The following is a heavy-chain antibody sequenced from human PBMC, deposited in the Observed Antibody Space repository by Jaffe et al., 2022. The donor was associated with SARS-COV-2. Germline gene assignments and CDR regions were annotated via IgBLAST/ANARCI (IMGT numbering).Heavy chain of an antibody. CDR1: GGSISSYY. D-gene: IGHD6-19*01. J-gene: IGHJ5*02. CDR2: IYYSGST. CDR3: ARSREGIAVAQFDP. V-gene: IGHV4-59*01. Sequence: QVQLQESGPGLVKPSETLSLTCTVSGGSISSYYWSWIRQPPGKGLEWIGYIYYSGSTNYNPSLKSRVTISVDTSKNQFSLKLSSVTAADTAVYYCARSREGIAVAQFDPWGQGTLVTVSS.